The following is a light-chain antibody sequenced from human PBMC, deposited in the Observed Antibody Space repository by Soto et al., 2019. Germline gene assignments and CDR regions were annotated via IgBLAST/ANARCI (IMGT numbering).Light chain of an antibody. CDR3: QQYGSSLYT. Sequence: EIVLTQSPGTLSLSPGERATLSCWASQSVSSSYLAWYQQKPGQAPRLLIYGASSRATDMPDRFSGSGSGTDSTLTISRLEPEDFAVYYCQQYGSSLYTFGQGPKLEIK. J-gene: IGKJ2*01. V-gene: IGKV3-20*01. CDR2: GAS. CDR1: QSVSSSY.